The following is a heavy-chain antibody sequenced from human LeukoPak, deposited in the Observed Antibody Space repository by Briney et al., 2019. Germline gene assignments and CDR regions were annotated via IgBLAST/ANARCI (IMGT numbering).Heavy chain of an antibody. CDR1: GGTFSSYA. D-gene: IGHD4-17*01. V-gene: IGHV1-69*13. CDR2: SIPIFGTA. J-gene: IGHJ6*02. Sequence: ASVKVSCKSSGGTFSSYAISWVRQAPGQGLEWMGGSIPIFGTANYAQKFQGRVTTTADESTSTAYMELSSLRSEDTAVYYCARSRKDKNHDYGDYAHYYYGMDVWGQGTTVTVSS. CDR3: ARSRKDKNHDYGDYAHYYYGMDV.